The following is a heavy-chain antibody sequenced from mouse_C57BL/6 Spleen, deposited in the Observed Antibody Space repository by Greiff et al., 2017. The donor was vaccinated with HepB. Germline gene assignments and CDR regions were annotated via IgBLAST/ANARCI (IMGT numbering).Heavy chain of an antibody. V-gene: IGHV5S21*01. CDR2: ISSGGDYT. D-gene: IGHD1-1*01. CDR3: ARHGSAYMYFDV. Sequence: EVKLVESGEGLVKPGGSLKLSCAASGFTFSSYAMSWVRQTPEKGLEWVAYISSGGDYTYYADTVKGRFTIAIDNARNTLYLQMSSLKSEDTAMYYCARHGSAYMYFDVWGTGTTVTVSA. CDR1: GFTFSSYA. J-gene: IGHJ1*03.